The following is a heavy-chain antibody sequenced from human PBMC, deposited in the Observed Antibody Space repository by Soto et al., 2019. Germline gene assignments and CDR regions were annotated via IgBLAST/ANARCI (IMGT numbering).Heavy chain of an antibody. D-gene: IGHD6-19*01. CDR2: IYSGGST. CDR1: AFSDCDNY. Sequence: PGGSPILSRAASAFSDCDNYMSWLRPSTVKGLEWVSVIYSGGSTYYADSVKGRFTISRDNSKNTLYLQMNSLRAEDTAVYYCARVPSVAGLGLWYRIDCWG. CDR3: ARVPSVAGLGLWYRIDC. J-gene: IGHJ5*01. V-gene: IGHV3-53*01.